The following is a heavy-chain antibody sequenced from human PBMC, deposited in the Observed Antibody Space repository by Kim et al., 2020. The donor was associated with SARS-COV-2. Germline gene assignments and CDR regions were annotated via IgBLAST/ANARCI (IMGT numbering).Heavy chain of an antibody. D-gene: IGHD5-18*01. V-gene: IGHV3-9*01. CDR2: ISWNSGSI. Sequence: GGSLRLSCAASGFTFDDYAMHWVRQAPGKGLEWVSGISWNSGSIGYADSVKGRFTISRDNAKNSLYLQMNSLRAEDTALYYCAKSVDTAMFHAFDIWGQG. CDR1: GFTFDDYA. J-gene: IGHJ3*02. CDR3: AKSVDTAMFHAFDI.